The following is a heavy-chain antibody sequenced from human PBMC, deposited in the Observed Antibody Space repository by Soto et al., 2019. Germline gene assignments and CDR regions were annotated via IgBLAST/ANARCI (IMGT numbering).Heavy chain of an antibody. D-gene: IGHD2-21*01. J-gene: IGHJ3*02. CDR3: AKLIRRLDEFDI. CDR1: GFSFSSYG. V-gene: IGHV3-30*18. Sequence: RGSLRLSCAASGFSFSSYGMHWVRQAPGKGLEWVAVISYDGSNEDYADSVKGRFTISRDNSRNTLYLQMNSLRADDTAVYYCAKLIRRLDEFDIWGQGTTVTVSS. CDR2: ISYDGSNE.